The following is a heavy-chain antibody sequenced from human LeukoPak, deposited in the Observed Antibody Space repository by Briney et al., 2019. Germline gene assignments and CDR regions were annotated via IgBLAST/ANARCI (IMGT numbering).Heavy chain of an antibody. J-gene: IGHJ4*02. CDR1: GFTFSSYA. CDR2: IRVSGST. CDR3: AKGTGDTAYYFDF. V-gene: IGHV3-23*01. D-gene: IGHD7-27*01. Sequence: PGGSLRLSCTTSGFTFSSYALSWVRQAPGKGLEWVSGIRVSGSTYYRDSVTGRFTISRDNSENTLYLQMSGLRAEDTAIYYCAKGTGDTAYYFDFWGQGVLVTVSS.